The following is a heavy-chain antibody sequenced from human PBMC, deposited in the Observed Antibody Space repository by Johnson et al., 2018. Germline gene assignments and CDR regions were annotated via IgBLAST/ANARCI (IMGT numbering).Heavy chain of an antibody. Sequence: EVQLVESGGGLVEPGGSLRLSCAASGFNFIDSWMNWVRQAPGKGLEGVGLIKNKRDGGTTDHAAHVKGRFIISRDDSKNTVDLKMNSLKTEDTAVYYCTADDFGSDLIWGQGTMVTVSS. CDR1: GFNFIDSW. CDR3: TADDFGSDLI. J-gene: IGHJ3*02. D-gene: IGHD3-10*01. V-gene: IGHV3-15*07. CDR2: IKNKRDGGTT.